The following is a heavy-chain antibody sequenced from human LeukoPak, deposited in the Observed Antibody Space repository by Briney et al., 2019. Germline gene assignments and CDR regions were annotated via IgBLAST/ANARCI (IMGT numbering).Heavy chain of an antibody. CDR2: ISYGGSNK. CDR1: GFTFSSYA. J-gene: IGHJ3*02. CDR3: ARGSSLSGAFDI. V-gene: IGHV3-30-3*01. D-gene: IGHD2-15*01. Sequence: GGSLRLSCAASGFTFSSYAMHWVRQAPGKGLEWVAVISYGGSNKYYADSVKGRFTISRDNSKNTLYLQMNSLRAEDTAVYYCARGSSLSGAFDIWGQGTMVTVSS.